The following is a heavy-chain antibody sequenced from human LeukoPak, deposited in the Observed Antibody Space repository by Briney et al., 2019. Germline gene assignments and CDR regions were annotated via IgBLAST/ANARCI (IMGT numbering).Heavy chain of an antibody. CDR2: VYYSGNT. D-gene: IGHD4-17*01. CDR1: GGSISGADYY. J-gene: IGHJ5*02. V-gene: IGHV4-30-4*01. Sequence: SETLSLTCTVSGGSISGADYYWSWIRQPPGKGLEWIGYVYYSGNTYYSPSLESRLTISVDTSKNQFSQKLNSVTAADTAVYYCARGGGGSSTVTTYWFDPWGQGALVTVSS. CDR3: ARGGGGSSTVTTYWFDP.